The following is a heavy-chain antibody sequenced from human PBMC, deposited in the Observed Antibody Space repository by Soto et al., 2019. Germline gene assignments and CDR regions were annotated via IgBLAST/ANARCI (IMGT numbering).Heavy chain of an antibody. Sequence: QVLLQESGPGLVKPSETLSLTCTVSGGSISSLYWAWIRQPAGKGLEWIGRIFPSGDSNYNPSLTSRVSMSLDTSKNQFSLTVTSVTAADTAVYYCARASRCKSEYECFAWLDFWGQGTLVTVSS. D-gene: IGHD6-6*01. CDR3: ARASRCKSEYECFAWLDF. J-gene: IGHJ4*02. CDR1: GGSISSLY. V-gene: IGHV4-4*07. CDR2: IFPSGDS.